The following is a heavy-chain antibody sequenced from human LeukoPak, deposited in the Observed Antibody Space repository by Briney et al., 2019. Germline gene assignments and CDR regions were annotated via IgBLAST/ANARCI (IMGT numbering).Heavy chain of an antibody. CDR3: ARARIPVSLDY. CDR1: GESFSGYY. CDR2: INHSGST. V-gene: IGHV4-34*01. Sequence: SETLSLTCAVYGESFSGYYWSWIRQPPGKGLEWIGEINHSGSTNYNPSLKSRVTISVDTSKNQFSLKLSSVTAADTAVYYCARARIPVSLDYWGQGTLVTVSS. J-gene: IGHJ4*02.